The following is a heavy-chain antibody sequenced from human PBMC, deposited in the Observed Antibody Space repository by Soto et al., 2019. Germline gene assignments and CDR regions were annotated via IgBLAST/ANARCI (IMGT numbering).Heavy chain of an antibody. Sequence: GGSLRLPCAASGFTFSSYAMSWVRQAPGKGLEWVSAISGSGGSTYYADPVKGRFTISRDNSKNTLYLQMNSLRAEDTAVYYCANQLWFGELSFFRDAFDIWGQGTMVTVSS. CDR1: GFTFSSYA. V-gene: IGHV3-23*01. D-gene: IGHD3-10*01. CDR3: ANQLWFGELSFFRDAFDI. J-gene: IGHJ3*02. CDR2: ISGSGGST.